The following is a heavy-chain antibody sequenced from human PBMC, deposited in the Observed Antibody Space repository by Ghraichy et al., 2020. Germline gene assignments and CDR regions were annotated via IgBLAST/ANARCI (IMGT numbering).Heavy chain of an antibody. CDR3: ARDADAGGYYFGAFDI. V-gene: IGHV3-48*01. J-gene: IGHJ3*02. CDR1: KFTFSIYA. D-gene: IGHD3-22*01. Sequence: LTCEASKFTFSIYAVSWVRQAPGKGLEWISYISSSSNNIYYADSVKGRFTISRDNAKNSLFLQMNSLRADDTAVYYCARDADAGGYYFGAFDIWGQGTVVTVSS. CDR2: ISSSSNNI.